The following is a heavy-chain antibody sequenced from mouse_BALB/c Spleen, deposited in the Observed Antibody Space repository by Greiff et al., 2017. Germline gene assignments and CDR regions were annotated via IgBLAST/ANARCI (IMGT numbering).Heavy chain of an antibody. J-gene: IGHJ4*01. CDR3: ARGGSMITVSYAMDY. V-gene: IGHV1S29*02. Sequence: VHVKQSGPELVKPGASVKISCKASGYTFTDYNMHWVKQSHGKSLEWIGYIYPYNGGTGYNQKFKSKATLTVDNSSSTAYMELRSLTSEDSAVYYCARGGSMITVSYAMDYWGQGTSVTVSS. D-gene: IGHD2-4*01. CDR2: IYPYNGGT. CDR1: GYTFTDYN.